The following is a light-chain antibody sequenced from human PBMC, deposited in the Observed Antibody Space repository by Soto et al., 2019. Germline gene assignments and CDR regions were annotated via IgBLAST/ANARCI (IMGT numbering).Light chain of an antibody. J-gene: IGKJ5*01. CDR2: DAS. Sequence: DIQMTQSPSSLSASVGDRVTITCQASQDITNYLNWYQQKPGTAPKLLIYDASNLETGVPPRFSGSGSGTDFTFTISRLQPEDIATYYCQQYDRLPITFGQGTRLEIK. V-gene: IGKV1-33*01. CDR1: QDITNY. CDR3: QQYDRLPIT.